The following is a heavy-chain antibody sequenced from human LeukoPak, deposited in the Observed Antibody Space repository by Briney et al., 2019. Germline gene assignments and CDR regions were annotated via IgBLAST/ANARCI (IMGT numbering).Heavy chain of an antibody. J-gene: IGHJ4*02. CDR2: INPNSGGT. V-gene: IGHV1-2*02. D-gene: IGHD4-17*01. Sequence: ASVKVSCKASGYTFTGYYMHWVRQAPGQGLEWMGWINPNSGGTNYAQKFQGRVTMTRDTSISTAYMELSRLRSDDTAVYYCARDPATHDYGDYVLPSFDYWGQGTLVTVSP. CDR3: ARDPATHDYGDYVLPSFDY. CDR1: GYTFTGYY.